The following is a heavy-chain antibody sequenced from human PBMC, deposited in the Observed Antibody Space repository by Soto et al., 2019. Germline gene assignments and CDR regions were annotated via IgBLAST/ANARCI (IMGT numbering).Heavy chain of an antibody. V-gene: IGHV1-69*06. J-gene: IGHJ6*02. CDR2: IIPFFGTS. CDR1: GGTFSSYT. CDR3: ARKLRLYYGMDV. D-gene: IGHD3-3*01. Sequence: QVQLVQSGAEVRKPGSSVKVSCKASGGTFSSYTVYWVRQAPGQGLEWMGGIIPFFGTSNYAQNFQDRITHTADKSTGTAYMELSSLRFEDTAIYYCARKLRLYYGMDVWGQGTTVTVSS.